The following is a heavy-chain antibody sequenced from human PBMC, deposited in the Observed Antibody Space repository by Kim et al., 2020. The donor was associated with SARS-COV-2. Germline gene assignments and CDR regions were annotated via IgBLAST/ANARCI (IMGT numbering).Heavy chain of an antibody. Sequence: ASVKVSCKASGYTFTGYYMHWVRQAPGQGLEWMGWINPNSGGTNYAQKFQGRVTMTRDTSISTAYMELSRLRSDDTAVYYCARSPFLGSGWVEYWGQGTLVTVSS. CDR3: ARSPFLGSGWVEY. V-gene: IGHV1-2*02. CDR1: GYTFTGYY. J-gene: IGHJ4*02. D-gene: IGHD6-19*01. CDR2: INPNSGGT.